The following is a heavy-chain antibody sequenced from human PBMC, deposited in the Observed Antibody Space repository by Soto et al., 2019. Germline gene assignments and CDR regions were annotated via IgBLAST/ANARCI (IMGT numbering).Heavy chain of an antibody. CDR1: GFTFSSYS. V-gene: IGHV3-21*01. CDR2: ISSSSSYI. CDR3: AREFGVVIDGLTRA. Sequence: EVQLVESGGGLVKPGGSLRLSCAASGFTFSSYSMNWVRQAPGKGLEWVSSISSSSSYIYYADSVKGRFTISRDNAKNSLYLQMNSLRAEDTAVYYYAREFGVVIDGLTRAWGKGTTVTVSS. D-gene: IGHD3-3*01. J-gene: IGHJ6*04.